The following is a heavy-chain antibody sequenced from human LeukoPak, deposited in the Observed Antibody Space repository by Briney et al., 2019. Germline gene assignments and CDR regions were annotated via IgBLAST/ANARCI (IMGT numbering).Heavy chain of an antibody. CDR3: ARTYNLHGGFYMDV. CDR1: GGSISRGDYY. J-gene: IGHJ6*03. CDR2: MSYTGTT. D-gene: IGHD1-1*01. V-gene: IGHV4-31*03. Sequence: SQTLSLTCSVSGGSISRGDYYWSWVRLHPGEGLEWIGYMSYTGTTGRNPSLKSRVTISRDTSKNRLSLKVTSVTAADTAVYYCARTYNLHGGFYMDVWGNGTTVTVSS.